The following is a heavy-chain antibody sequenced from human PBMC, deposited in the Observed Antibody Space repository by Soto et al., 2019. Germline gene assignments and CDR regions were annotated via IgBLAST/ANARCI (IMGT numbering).Heavy chain of an antibody. CDR2: IYYSGST. CDR1: GGSISSWY. Sequence: NPSETLSLTCTVSGGSISSWYWSWIRQPPGKGLEWIGYIYYSGSTNYNPSLKSRVTISVDTSKNQFSLKLSSVTAADTAVYYCARRYGSSFDYWGQGTLVTVSS. J-gene: IGHJ4*02. CDR3: ARRYGSSFDY. V-gene: IGHV4-59*08. D-gene: IGHD5-12*01.